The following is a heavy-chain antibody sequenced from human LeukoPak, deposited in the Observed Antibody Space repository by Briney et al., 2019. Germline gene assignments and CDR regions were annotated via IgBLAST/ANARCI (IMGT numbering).Heavy chain of an antibody. CDR1: GYTPTELS. CDR2: FDPEDGET. V-gene: IGHV1-24*01. CDR3: ATKSIAVAGTGFDY. D-gene: IGHD6-19*01. Sequence: GASVKVSCKVSGYTPTELSMHWVRQAPGKGLEWMGGFDPEDGETIYAQKFQGRVTMTEDTSTDTAYMELSSLRSEDTAVYYCATKSIAVAGTGFDYWGQGTLVTVSS. J-gene: IGHJ4*02.